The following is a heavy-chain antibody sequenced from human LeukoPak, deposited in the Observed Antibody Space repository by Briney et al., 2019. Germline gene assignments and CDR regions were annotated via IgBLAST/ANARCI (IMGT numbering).Heavy chain of an antibody. D-gene: IGHD3-3*01. CDR3: ARITDFWSGYYPDS. Sequence: SETLSLTCAVYGGSFSGYYWSWIRQPPGKGLEWIGEINHSGSTNYNPSLKSRVTISVDTSKNQFSLKLSSVTAADTAMYYCARITDFWSGYYPDSWGQGTLVTVSS. CDR1: GGSFSGYY. V-gene: IGHV4-34*01. J-gene: IGHJ4*02. CDR2: INHSGST.